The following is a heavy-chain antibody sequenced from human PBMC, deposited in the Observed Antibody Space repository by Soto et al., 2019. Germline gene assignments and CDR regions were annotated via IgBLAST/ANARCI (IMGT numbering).Heavy chain of an antibody. Sequence: EVQLVESGGGLVQPGGSLRLSCAASGFTFSSNYMSWVRQAPGKGLEWVSVIYSGGSTYYADSVKGRFTISRDNSKNTLYLQMNSLRAEDTAVYYCARVGTLYYCGMDVWGQGTTVTVSS. CDR2: IYSGGST. D-gene: IGHD1-1*01. CDR3: ARVGTLYYCGMDV. V-gene: IGHV3-66*01. CDR1: GFTFSSNY. J-gene: IGHJ6*02.